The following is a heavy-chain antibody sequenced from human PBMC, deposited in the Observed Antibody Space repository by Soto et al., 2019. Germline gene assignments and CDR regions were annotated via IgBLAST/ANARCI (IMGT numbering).Heavy chain of an antibody. CDR3: ARGAYSNGAIGLYYYYYYGMDV. CDR1: GFTFSSYA. Sequence: QVQLVESGGGVVQPGRSLRLSCAASGFTFSSYAMHWVRQVPGKGLEWVAVISYDGSNKYYADSVKGRFTISRDNSKNTLYLQMNSLRAEDTAVYYCARGAYSNGAIGLYYYYYYGMDVWGQGTTVTVSS. CDR2: ISYDGSNK. D-gene: IGHD4-4*01. J-gene: IGHJ6*02. V-gene: IGHV3-30-3*01.